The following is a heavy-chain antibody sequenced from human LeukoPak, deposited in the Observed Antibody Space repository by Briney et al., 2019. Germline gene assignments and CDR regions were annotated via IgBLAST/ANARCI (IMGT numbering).Heavy chain of an antibody. Sequence: GGSLRLSCSASGFTFCMYSMHWVRQAPGKGLEYLSAISNNWGSTYYRDSVKGRFTISRDNAKNTLYLQMNSVRAENTAVYYFARGSSVVGLAWGQGAQVTV. J-gene: IGHJ4*02. CDR2: ISNNWGST. CDR1: GFTFCMYS. V-gene: IGHV3-64*04. D-gene: IGHD2-15*01. CDR3: ARGSSVVGLA.